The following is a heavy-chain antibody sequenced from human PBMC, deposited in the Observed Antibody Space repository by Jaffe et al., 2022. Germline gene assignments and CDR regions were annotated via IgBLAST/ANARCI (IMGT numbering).Heavy chain of an antibody. CDR2: IYHSGST. CDR3: ARPQKYSSGWYSWYFDL. Sequence: QVQLQESGPGLVKPSETLSLTCAVSGYSISSGYYWGWIRQPPGKGLEWIGSIYHSGSTYYNPSLKSRVTISVDTSKNQFSLKLSSVTAADTAVYYCARPQKYSSGWYSWYFDLWGRGTLVTVSS. J-gene: IGHJ2*01. D-gene: IGHD6-19*01. V-gene: IGHV4-38-2*01. CDR1: GYSISSGYY.